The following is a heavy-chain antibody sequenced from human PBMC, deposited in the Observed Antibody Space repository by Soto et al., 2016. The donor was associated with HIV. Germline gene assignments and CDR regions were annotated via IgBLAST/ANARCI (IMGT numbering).Heavy chain of an antibody. V-gene: IGHV3-64D*06. Sequence: EVQLVESGGGLVQPGGSLRLSCSVSGFSFSDYSIHWVRQAPGKGLEYVSAISRHGNSVYYADSVKGRFTISRDNSKNTVYLQMSSLRTEDSALYYCVKQMAPQYSDILTGHDALDFWGQGTKVTVS. CDR3: VKQMAPQYSDILTGHDALDF. D-gene: IGHD3-9*01. J-gene: IGHJ3*01. CDR2: ISRHGNSV. CDR1: GFSFSDYS.